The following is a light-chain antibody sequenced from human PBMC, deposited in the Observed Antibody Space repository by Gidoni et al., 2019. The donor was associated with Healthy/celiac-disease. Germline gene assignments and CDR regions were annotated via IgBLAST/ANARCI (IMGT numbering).Light chain of an antibody. V-gene: IGKV1-27*01. J-gene: IGKJ1*01. CDR3: QNYNSAPRT. CDR1: QGISND. CDR2: AAS. Sequence: DIQMTQSPSTLSASGGDRVTITCRASQGISNDLAWYQQKPGKVPKLLIYAASTLQSGVPSRFRGSGAGTAFTLTIRSLQPEAVATYYWQNYNSAPRTFGQGTKVEIK.